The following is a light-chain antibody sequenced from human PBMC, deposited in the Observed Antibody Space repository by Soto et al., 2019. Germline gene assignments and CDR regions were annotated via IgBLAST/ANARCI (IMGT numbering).Light chain of an antibody. CDR3: SSYTNKDPYIL. J-gene: IGLJ2*01. Sequence: QSVLTQPPSVSGAPGQRVTISCTGSSSNIGAGYDVNWYQQLPGTAPKLLIFGDSNRPSGLPDRFYGSKSGNTASLTISGLQAEEEADYYCSSYTNKDPYILFGGGTKLTVL. V-gene: IGLV1-40*01. CDR2: GDS. CDR1: SSNIGAGYD.